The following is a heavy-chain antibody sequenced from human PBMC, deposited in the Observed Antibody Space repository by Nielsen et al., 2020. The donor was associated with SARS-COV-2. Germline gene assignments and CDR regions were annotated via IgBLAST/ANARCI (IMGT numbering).Heavy chain of an antibody. Sequence: SLKISCAASGFTFDDYAMHWVRQAPGKDLEWVSGISWNSGSIGYADSVKGRFTISRDNAKNSLYLQMNSLHQGPIGLPPGTLLQEHLWG. J-gene: IGHJ6*01. CDR3: TLLQEHL. V-gene: IGHV3-9*01. CDR2: ISWNSGSI. CDR1: GFTFDDYA.